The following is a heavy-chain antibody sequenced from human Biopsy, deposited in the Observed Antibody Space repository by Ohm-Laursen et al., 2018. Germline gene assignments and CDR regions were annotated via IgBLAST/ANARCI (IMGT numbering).Heavy chain of an antibody. CDR3: ATKLTGYFHH. J-gene: IGHJ1*01. Sequence: ASVKVSCKAPGGTFSNYGVKWVRQAPGQGLEWPGGNIPILGTGNYAQKFQDRVTVAADTSTSTATMELRSLRSDDTAVYYCATKLTGYFHHWGQGTLVSVSS. CDR2: NIPILGTG. V-gene: IGHV1-69*06. CDR1: GGTFSNYG. D-gene: IGHD3-9*01.